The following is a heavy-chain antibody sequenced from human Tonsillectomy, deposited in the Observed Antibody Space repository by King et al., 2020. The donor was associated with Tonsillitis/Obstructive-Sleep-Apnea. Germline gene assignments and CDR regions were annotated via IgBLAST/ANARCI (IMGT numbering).Heavy chain of an antibody. D-gene: IGHD1-20*01. CDR1: GYTFTGYY. V-gene: IGHV1-2*06. Sequence: QLLQSGAEVKRPGASVKVSCKASGYTFTGYYIHWVRQAPGQGLEWIGRINPSSRGAHYAQKFQGRVNMTRDTSIRTAYMELNSLRSDDTAVYYCARVTESNWFDPWGQGTLVTVSS. J-gene: IGHJ5*02. CDR2: INPSSRGA. CDR3: ARVTESNWFDP.